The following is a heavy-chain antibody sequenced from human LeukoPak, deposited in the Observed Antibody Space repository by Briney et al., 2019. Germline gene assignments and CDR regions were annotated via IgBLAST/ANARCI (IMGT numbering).Heavy chain of an antibody. J-gene: IGHJ6*02. D-gene: IGHD3-3*02. CDR2: INSDGSIT. CDR1: GFTFSSYW. V-gene: IGHV3-74*01. CDR3: ARVRMHFYYYDMDV. Sequence: TGGSLRLSCAASGFTFSSYWMHWVRQAPGKGLVWVSRINSDGSITSYADSVKGRFTISRDNAKNTLYLQMNSLRAEDTAVYYCARVRMHFYYYDMDVWGQGTTVTVSS.